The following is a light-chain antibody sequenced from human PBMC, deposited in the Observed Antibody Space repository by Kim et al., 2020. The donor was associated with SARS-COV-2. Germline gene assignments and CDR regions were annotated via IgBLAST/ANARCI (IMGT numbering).Light chain of an antibody. CDR3: QTWGTGIRV. CDR2: LNSDGSH. V-gene: IGLV4-69*01. Sequence: ASVKLTCTLSSGHSSYAIAWHQQQPEKGPRYLMKLNSDGSHSKGDGIPDRFSGSSSGAERYLTLSSLQSEDEADYYCQTWGTGIRVFGGGTQLTVL. CDR1: SGHSSYA. J-gene: IGLJ3*02.